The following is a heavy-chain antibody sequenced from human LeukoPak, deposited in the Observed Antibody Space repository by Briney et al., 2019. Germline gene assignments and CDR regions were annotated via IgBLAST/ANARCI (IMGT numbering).Heavy chain of an antibody. CDR3: TTSDCEY. CDR2: ISYDGSNK. CDR1: GFTFSSYA. Sequence: SGGSLRLSCAASGFTFSSYAMHWVRQAPGKGLEWVAVISYDGSNKYYADSVKGRFTVSRDNAKTSLYLQMNSLRAEDTAMYYCTTSDCEYWGQGTLVTVSS. J-gene: IGHJ4*02. V-gene: IGHV3-30*04.